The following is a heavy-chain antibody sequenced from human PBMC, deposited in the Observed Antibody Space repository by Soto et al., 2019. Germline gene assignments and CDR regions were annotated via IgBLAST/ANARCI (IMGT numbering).Heavy chain of an antibody. D-gene: IGHD1-7*01. CDR3: ARDQRQTGTSYYYFDY. CDR2: IYSSGST. CDR1: GGSISSYY. Sequence: SETLSLTCIVSGGSISSYYWSWIRQPAGRGLEWIGRIYSSGSTNYDPSLKSRVTMSVDTSKNQLSLKLSSVTAADTAVYYCARDQRQTGTSYYYFDYWGQGILVTVSS. J-gene: IGHJ4*02. V-gene: IGHV4-4*07.